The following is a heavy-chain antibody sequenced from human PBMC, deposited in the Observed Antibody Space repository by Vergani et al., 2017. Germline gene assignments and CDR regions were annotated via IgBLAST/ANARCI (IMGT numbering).Heavy chain of an antibody. D-gene: IGHD3-9*01. V-gene: IGHV3-21*01. CDR2: ISSSSSYI. CDR1: GFTFSSYA. CDR3: ASINYDILTGYPDQEDFISDY. Sequence: EVQLLESGGGLVQPGGSLRLSCAASGFTFSSYAMSWVRQAPGKGLEWVSSISSSSSYIYYADSVKGRFTISRDNAKNSLYLQMNSLRAEDTAVYYCASINYDILTGYPDQEDFISDYWGQGTLVTVAS. J-gene: IGHJ4*02.